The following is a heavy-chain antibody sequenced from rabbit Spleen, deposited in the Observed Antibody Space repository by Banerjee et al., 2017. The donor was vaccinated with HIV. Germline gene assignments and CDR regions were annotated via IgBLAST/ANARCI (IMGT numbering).Heavy chain of an antibody. D-gene: IGHD3-1*01. CDR1: GVSFSDKDV. V-gene: IGHV1S45*01. CDR3: ARGEYVGYGHDL. CDR2: INAITGKA. Sequence: EQLEESGGGLVKPEGSLTLTCKASGVSFSDKDVMCWVCQAPGKGLEWIACINAITGKAVYASWAKGRFTFSKTSSTTVTLQMTSLTAADTATYFCARGEYVGYGHDLWGQGTLVTVS. J-gene: IGHJ3*01.